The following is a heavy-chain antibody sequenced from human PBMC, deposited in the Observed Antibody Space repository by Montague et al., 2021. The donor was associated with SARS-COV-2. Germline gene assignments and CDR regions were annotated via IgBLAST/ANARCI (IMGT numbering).Heavy chain of an antibody. CDR2: IFHSGAA. CDR1: GGFISSGNW. V-gene: IGHV4/OR15-8*02. Sequence: SETLSFTCAVSGGFISSGNWWSWVRQPPGKGLEWIGEIFHSGAASYNPSLKSRLTISMDKSKNEFSLKLNSVTAADTAMYYCARDFVAAVPDRFDSWGQGVLVTVSS. J-gene: IGHJ4*02. D-gene: IGHD6-13*01. CDR3: ARDFVAAVPDRFDS.